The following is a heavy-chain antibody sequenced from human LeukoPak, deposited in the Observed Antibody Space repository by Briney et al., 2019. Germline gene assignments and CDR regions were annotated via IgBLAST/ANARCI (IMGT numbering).Heavy chain of an antibody. J-gene: IGHJ5*02. V-gene: IGHV6-1*01. CDR2: TYYRSKWYN. CDR1: GDSVSSNSAA. Sequence: SQTLSLTCAISGDSVSSNSAAWNWIRQSPSRGLEWLGRTYYRSKWYNDYAVSVKSRITINPDTSKNQFSLQLNSVTPEDTAVYYCARDFSLDYYDSSGYPLDNWFDPWGQGTLVTVSS. D-gene: IGHD3-22*01. CDR3: ARDFSLDYYDSSGYPLDNWFDP.